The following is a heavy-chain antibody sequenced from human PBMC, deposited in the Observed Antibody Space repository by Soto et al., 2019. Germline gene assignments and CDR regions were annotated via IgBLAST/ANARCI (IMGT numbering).Heavy chain of an antibody. CDR2: ISSSSSYI. D-gene: IGHD3-3*01. Sequence: LGGSLRLSCVASGFTFSNYAMSWVRQAPWKGLEWVSSISSSSSYIYYADSVKGRFTISRDNAKNSLYLQMNSLRAEDTAVYYCARVGTIFGVVIIRYCYGMDVWGQGTTVIVSS. CDR1: GFTFSNYA. V-gene: IGHV3-21*01. J-gene: IGHJ6*02. CDR3: ARVGTIFGVVIIRYCYGMDV.